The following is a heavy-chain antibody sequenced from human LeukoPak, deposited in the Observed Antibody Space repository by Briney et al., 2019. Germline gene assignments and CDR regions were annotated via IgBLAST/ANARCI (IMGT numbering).Heavy chain of an antibody. CDR1: GYSFTSYW. CDR2: IYPGDSDT. Sequence: GESLKISCKGSGYSFTSYWIGWVRQMPGKGLEWMGIIYPGDSDTRYSPSFQGQVTISADKSISTAYLQWSSLKASDTAMYYCARLPTPSTFTAAAGTGGWFDPWGQGTLVTVSS. J-gene: IGHJ5*02. D-gene: IGHD6-13*01. CDR3: ARLPTPSTFTAAAGTGGWFDP. V-gene: IGHV5-51*01.